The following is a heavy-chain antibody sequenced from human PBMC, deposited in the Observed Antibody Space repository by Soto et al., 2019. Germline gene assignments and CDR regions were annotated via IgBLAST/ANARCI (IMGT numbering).Heavy chain of an antibody. Sequence: QVQLVESGGGVVQPGRSLRLSCAASGFTFSSYDIHWVRQAPGKGLEWVAVILYDGSNKYYADSVKGRFTISRDNSKNKLFLQMNSLRAEDTAVYYCAKESFMVREPRGYFDYWGQGTLVTVSS. V-gene: IGHV3-30*18. CDR2: ILYDGSNK. D-gene: IGHD3-10*01. J-gene: IGHJ4*02. CDR3: AKESFMVREPRGYFDY. CDR1: GFTFSSYD.